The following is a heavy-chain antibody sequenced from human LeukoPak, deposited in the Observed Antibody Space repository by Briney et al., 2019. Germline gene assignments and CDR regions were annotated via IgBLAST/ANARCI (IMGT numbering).Heavy chain of an antibody. CDR3: ARDRYCGGDCYPDAFDI. V-gene: IGHV3-53*01. Sequence: GGSLRLSCAASGFIVSSNYMSWVRQAPGKGLEWVSVIYSGGSTYYADSVKGRFTISRDNSKNTLYLQMNSLRAEDTAVYYCARDRYCGGDCYPDAFDIWGQGTMVTVSS. D-gene: IGHD2-21*02. CDR2: IYSGGST. CDR1: GFIVSSNY. J-gene: IGHJ3*02.